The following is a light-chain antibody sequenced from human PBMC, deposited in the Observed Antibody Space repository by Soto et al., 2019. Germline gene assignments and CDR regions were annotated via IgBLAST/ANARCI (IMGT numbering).Light chain of an antibody. J-gene: IGLJ1*01. Sequence: QSALTQPASVSGSPGQSITISCTGTSSDIGTYNYVSWFQQYPGKAPKLIIYEVSNRPSGVSNRVSGSKSGNTASLTISGLQADDEADYYCSSYTTRGTYVFGTGTKLTVL. CDR1: SSDIGTYNY. CDR2: EVS. CDR3: SSYTTRGTYV. V-gene: IGLV2-14*01.